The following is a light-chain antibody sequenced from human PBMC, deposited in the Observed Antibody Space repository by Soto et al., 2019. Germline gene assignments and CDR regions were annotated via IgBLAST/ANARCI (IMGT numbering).Light chain of an antibody. CDR2: DVS. J-gene: IGLJ2*01. V-gene: IGLV2-14*01. Sequence: QSALTQPASVSGSPGQSITISCTGTSSDVGGYNYVSWYQQYPGKAPKLMIYDVSNRPSEVSNRFSGSKSDNTASLIISGLQAEDEADYYCSSYTSSNTLVFGGGTKLTV. CDR1: SSDVGGYNY. CDR3: SSYTSSNTLV.